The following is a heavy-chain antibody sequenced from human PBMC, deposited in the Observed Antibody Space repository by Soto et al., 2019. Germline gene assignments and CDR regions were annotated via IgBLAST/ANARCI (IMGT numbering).Heavy chain of an antibody. J-gene: IGHJ4*02. CDR1: GFIFSSYT. CDR3: ARALFGSYHDFDY. Sequence: QVQLVESGGGVVQPGRSLRLSCAASGFIFSSYTMHWVRQAPGKGLEWVGVISYDGSNQYYADSVKGRFTISRDNSKNMLFLQINSVRAEYSSVYYCARALFGSYHDFDYWGQGTLVTVSS. V-gene: IGHV3-30-3*01. CDR2: ISYDGSNQ. D-gene: IGHD1-26*01.